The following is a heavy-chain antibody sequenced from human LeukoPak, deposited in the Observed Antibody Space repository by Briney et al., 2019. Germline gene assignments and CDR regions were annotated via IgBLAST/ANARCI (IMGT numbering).Heavy chain of an antibody. D-gene: IGHD3-16*01. J-gene: IGHJ3*02. V-gene: IGHV4-39*01. Sequence: SETLSLTCTVSGGSISSSSYYWGWIRQPPGKGLEWIGSIYYSGSTYYNPSLKSRVTISVDTSKNQFPLKLSSVTAADTAVYYCARLGRGGFDDAFDIWGQGTMVTVSS. CDR3: ARLGRGGFDDAFDI. CDR1: GGSISSSSYY. CDR2: IYYSGST.